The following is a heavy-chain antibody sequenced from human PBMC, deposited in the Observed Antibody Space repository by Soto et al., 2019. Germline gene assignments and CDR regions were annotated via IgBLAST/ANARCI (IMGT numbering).Heavy chain of an antibody. J-gene: IGHJ5*02. CDR1: GGTFSSYT. CDR2: IIPIFGTT. CDR3: ARSPTYNWFDP. V-gene: IGHV1-69*13. Sequence: GASVKVSCKASGGTFSSYTINWVRQVPGQGLEWMGRIIPIFGTTNYAQKFQGRVSITADESTSTAYMELSSLKYDDTAVYYCARSPTYNWFDPWGQGTLVTVSS.